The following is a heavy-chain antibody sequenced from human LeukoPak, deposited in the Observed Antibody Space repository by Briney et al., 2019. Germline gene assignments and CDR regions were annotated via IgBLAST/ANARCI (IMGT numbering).Heavy chain of an antibody. V-gene: IGHV4-4*07. CDR1: GGSISSYY. J-gene: IGHJ3*02. CDR3: ARDPYDYGDHDAFDI. CDR2: IYTSGST. Sequence: SETLSLTCTVSGGSISSYYWSWIRQPAGKGLEWIGRIYTSGSTNYNPSLKSRVTMSVDTSKNQFSLKLSSVTAADTAVYYCARDPYDYGDHDAFDIWGQGTMVTVSS. D-gene: IGHD4-17*01.